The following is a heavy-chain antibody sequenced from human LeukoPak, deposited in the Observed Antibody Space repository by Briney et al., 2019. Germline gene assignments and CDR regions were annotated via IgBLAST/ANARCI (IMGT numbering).Heavy chain of an antibody. CDR1: GFTFTSSA. V-gene: IGHV1-58*01. D-gene: IGHD2-2*01. CDR3: AAGRPGYCSRTSWRGGGSYYYYGMDV. J-gene: IGHJ6*04. CDR2: IVVGSGNT. Sequence: SVKVSCTASGFTFTSSAVQWVRQARGQRLEWIGWIVVGSGNTNYAQKFQERVTITRDMSTSTAYMELSSLRSEATAVYYCAAGRPGYCSRTSWRGGGSYYYYGMDVWGKGTTVTVSS.